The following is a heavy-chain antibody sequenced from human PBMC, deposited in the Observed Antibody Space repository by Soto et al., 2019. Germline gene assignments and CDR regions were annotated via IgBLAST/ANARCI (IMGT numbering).Heavy chain of an antibody. D-gene: IGHD2-21*02. V-gene: IGHV5-51*01. J-gene: IGHJ4*02. Sequence: PGESLKISCKGPGSKFTGYWIGWGRQTAGPGLEPIGIIYPGDSDSRYSPSFQGQVTLSVDKSIDTAYLQWSRLKASDTVMYLCARQSCLGAACYSYLPFDNRGLGTQVTVSS. CDR3: ARQSCLGAACYSYLPFDN. CDR1: GSKFTGYW. CDR2: IYPGDSDS.